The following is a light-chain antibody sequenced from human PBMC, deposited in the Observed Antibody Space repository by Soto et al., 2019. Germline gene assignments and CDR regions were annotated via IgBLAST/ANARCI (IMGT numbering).Light chain of an antibody. CDR1: QSVSSSY. CDR2: GAS. V-gene: IGKV3D-15*01. J-gene: IGKJ4*01. Sequence: EIVLPPFPGTPALGSRERATVSCTASQSVSSSYLAWYQQKTGQAPRLLIYGASTRATGIPARFSGSGSGTEFTLTISSLQSEDFAVYYCQQYNNWPLTFGRGTKVDIK. CDR3: QQYNNWPLT.